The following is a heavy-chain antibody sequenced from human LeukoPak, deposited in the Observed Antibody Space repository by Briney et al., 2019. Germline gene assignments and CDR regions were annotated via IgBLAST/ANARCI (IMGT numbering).Heavy chain of an antibody. CDR2: ISGSGESP. V-gene: IGHV3-23*01. Sequence: PGGSLRLSCAASGFTFRNFAMSWVRQAPGKGLEWVAAISGSGESPYYADSVKGRFSISRDNSRDILFLNMSRLRVEDTATYYCATERGDFFDFWGQGTLVTVSS. CDR3: ATERGDFFDF. J-gene: IGHJ4*02. CDR1: GFTFRNFA. D-gene: IGHD5-24*01.